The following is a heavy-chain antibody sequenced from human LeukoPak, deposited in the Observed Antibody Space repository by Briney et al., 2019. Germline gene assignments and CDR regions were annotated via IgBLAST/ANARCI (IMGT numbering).Heavy chain of an antibody. Sequence: PGGSLRLSCAASGFTFSSYAMHWVRQAPGKGLEWVAVISYDGSNKYYADSVKGRFTISRDNSKNTPYLQMNSLRAEDTAVYYCARAGLVGAIRWYYFDYWGQGTLVTVSS. V-gene: IGHV3-30*04. CDR3: ARAGLVGAIRWYYFDY. D-gene: IGHD1-26*01. J-gene: IGHJ4*02. CDR1: GFTFSSYA. CDR2: ISYDGSNK.